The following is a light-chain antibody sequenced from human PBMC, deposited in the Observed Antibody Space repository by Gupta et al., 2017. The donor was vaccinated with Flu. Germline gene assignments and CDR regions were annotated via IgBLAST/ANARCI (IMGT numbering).Light chain of an antibody. CDR1: SSNIGSNT. CDR2: SNN. J-gene: IGLJ3*02. CDR3: AAEDDSRNGWV. Sequence: QSVLTPPPSASGPPGPRVTISCSGSSSNIGSNTILWYHPRPETAPKLLIYSNNRRPSAVPERFSGSKYATSATLTIIWLQAEDEADYYCAAEDDSRNGWVFGGGTKLTVL. V-gene: IGLV1-44*01.